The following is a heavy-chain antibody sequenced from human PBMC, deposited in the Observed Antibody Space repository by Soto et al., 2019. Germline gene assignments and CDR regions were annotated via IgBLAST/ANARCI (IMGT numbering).Heavy chain of an antibody. CDR1: GGSISNIRW. Sequence: SETLSLTCTVSGGSISNIRWWTWVRQPPGESLEWIGEVYHSGLANYNPSLQSRVTILVDKSKSQFSLNLRSVTAADTAVYYCARVPDYWGQGILVTVSS. D-gene: IGHD2-2*01. CDR2: VYHSGLA. J-gene: IGHJ4*02. V-gene: IGHV4-4*02. CDR3: ARVPDY.